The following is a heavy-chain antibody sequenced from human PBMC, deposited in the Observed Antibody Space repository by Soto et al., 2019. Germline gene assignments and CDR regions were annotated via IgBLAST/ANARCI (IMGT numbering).Heavy chain of an antibody. Sequence: SLRLSCSAPGFTFGDYALQWGRPAPGKGLEWVSGISWNSGSIGYADSVKGRFTISRDNAKNSLYLQMNSLRAEDTALYYCAKDETLYYYDSSGYFDYWGQGTLVTVSS. CDR3: AKDETLYYYDSSGYFDY. V-gene: IGHV3-9*01. J-gene: IGHJ4*02. D-gene: IGHD3-22*01. CDR2: ISWNSGSI. CDR1: GFTFGDYA.